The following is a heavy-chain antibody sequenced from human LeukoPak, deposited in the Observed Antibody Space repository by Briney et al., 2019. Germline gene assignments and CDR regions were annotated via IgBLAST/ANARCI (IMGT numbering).Heavy chain of an antibody. CDR3: TGVTYYYDSSGYYSGGWFDP. Sequence: GGSLRLSCAASGFTFSSYGMHWVRQTPGKGLEWVAVIWYDGSNKYYADSVKGRFTISRDNSKNTLYLQMNSLRAEDTAVYYCTGVTYYYDSSGYYSGGWFDPWGQGTLVTVSS. CDR2: IWYDGSNK. D-gene: IGHD3-22*01. J-gene: IGHJ5*02. CDR1: GFTFSSYG. V-gene: IGHV3-33*01.